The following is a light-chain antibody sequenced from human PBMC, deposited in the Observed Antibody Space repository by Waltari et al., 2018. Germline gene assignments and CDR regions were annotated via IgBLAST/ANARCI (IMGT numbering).Light chain of an antibody. CDR3: QQRSNWTPHT. Sequence: IVLTQDPAPLSLSPGATATLSCRASQSIGSYLAWYQQKPGQPPRLLIYDASNRATGVPARFRGSGSGTDFTLTISSLEAEDFAVYYCQQRSNWTPHTFGQGARLEIK. J-gene: IGKJ2*01. V-gene: IGKV3-11*01. CDR2: DAS. CDR1: QSIGSY.